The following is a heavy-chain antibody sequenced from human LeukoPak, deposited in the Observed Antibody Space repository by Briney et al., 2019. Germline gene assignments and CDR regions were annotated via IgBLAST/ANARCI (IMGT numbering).Heavy chain of an antibody. CDR2: ISYDGSNK. D-gene: IGHD3-16*01. V-gene: IGHV3-30*04. J-gene: IGHJ4*02. CDR1: GVTFSSYA. CDR3: ARVVWGQLTYFFDY. Sequence: GGSLRLSCAASGVTFSSYAMHWVRQAPGKGLEWVALISYDGSNKYYADSVKGRFTISRDNSKNTLYLQMNSLRAEDTAVYYCARVVWGQLTYFFDYWGQGTLVTVSS.